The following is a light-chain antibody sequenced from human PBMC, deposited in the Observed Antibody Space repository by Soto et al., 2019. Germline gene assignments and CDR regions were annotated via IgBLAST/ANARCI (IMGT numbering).Light chain of an antibody. CDR2: DAS. V-gene: IGKV3-15*01. Sequence: EIVMTQSPLTLSASPGERAIFSCRASQSVGSNIAWYQQKPGQSPRLLVYDASTRATAIPARFSGSASGTDFILTINPLQPEDFAVYYCQQYDDWLRLTFGGGTKVDIK. J-gene: IGKJ4*01. CDR1: QSVGSN. CDR3: QQYDDWLRLT.